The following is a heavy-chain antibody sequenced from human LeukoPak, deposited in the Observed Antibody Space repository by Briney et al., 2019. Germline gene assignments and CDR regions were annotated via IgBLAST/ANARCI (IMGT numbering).Heavy chain of an antibody. CDR3: AKDLVFWKSNWFDP. Sequence: GGSLGLPCAASGFTFSSYAMSWVRQAPGKGLEWVSAISGSGGSTYYADSVKGRFTISRDNSKNTLYLQMNSLRAEDTAVYYCAKDLVFWKSNWFDPWGQGTLVTVSS. V-gene: IGHV3-23*01. D-gene: IGHD3-3*01. CDR1: GFTFSSYA. J-gene: IGHJ5*02. CDR2: ISGSGGST.